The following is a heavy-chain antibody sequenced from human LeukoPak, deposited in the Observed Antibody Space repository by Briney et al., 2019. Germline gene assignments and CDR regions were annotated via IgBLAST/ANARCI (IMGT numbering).Heavy chain of an antibody. V-gene: IGHV3-23*01. CDR3: AKGQGYNYGDSIDY. CDR2: INGGGSS. Sequence: GGSLRLSCAASGFTFNNYAMTWVRQAPGKGLEWVSVINGGGSSYYADSVKGRFTVSRDNSKNTLSLQMNSLRDEDTAVYYCAKGQGYNYGDSIDYWGQGTLVTVSS. CDR1: GFTFNNYA. D-gene: IGHD5-18*01. J-gene: IGHJ4*02.